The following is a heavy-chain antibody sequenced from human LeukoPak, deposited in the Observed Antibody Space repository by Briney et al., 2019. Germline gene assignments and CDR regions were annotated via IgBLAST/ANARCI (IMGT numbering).Heavy chain of an antibody. CDR2: IISRGDTT. CDR1: GLPFNKLN. D-gene: IGHD2-8*02. Sequence: GGSLRLFCAASGLPFNKLNMNWARHAPGKGREGGSNIISRGDTTQHAVFVRGRVHISRDNAKNWLLLQLHSLRARDTAVDYCARGRGYSTGASCDIDYWGQGTLVTVSS. CDR3: ARGRGYSTGASCDIDY. V-gene: IGHV3-48*03. J-gene: IGHJ4*02.